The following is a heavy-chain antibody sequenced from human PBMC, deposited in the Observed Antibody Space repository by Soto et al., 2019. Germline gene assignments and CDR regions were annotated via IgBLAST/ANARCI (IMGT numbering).Heavy chain of an antibody. D-gene: IGHD1-26*01. CDR2: IYYSGST. Sequence: QVQLQESGPGLVKPSETLSLTCTVSGGSVSSGSYYWSWIRQPPGKGLEWIGYIYYSGSTNYNPSLKSRVTISVDTSKNQFSLKLSSVTAADTAVDYCARGEIVGALDGWFDPWGQGTLVTVSS. CDR1: GGSVSSGSYY. CDR3: ARGEIVGALDGWFDP. J-gene: IGHJ5*02. V-gene: IGHV4-61*01.